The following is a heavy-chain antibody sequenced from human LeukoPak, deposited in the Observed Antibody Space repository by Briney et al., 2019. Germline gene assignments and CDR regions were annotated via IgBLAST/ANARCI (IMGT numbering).Heavy chain of an antibody. V-gene: IGHV4-34*01. Sequence: PSETLSLTCAVYGGSFSGYYWSWIRQPPGKGLEWIGEINHSGSTNYNPSLKSRVTISVDTSKNQFSLKLSSVTAADTAVYYCASVDIVVVPAASSYGMDVWGQGTTVTVSS. CDR2: INHSGST. J-gene: IGHJ6*02. D-gene: IGHD2-2*03. CDR1: GGSFSGYY. CDR3: ASVDIVVVPAASSYGMDV.